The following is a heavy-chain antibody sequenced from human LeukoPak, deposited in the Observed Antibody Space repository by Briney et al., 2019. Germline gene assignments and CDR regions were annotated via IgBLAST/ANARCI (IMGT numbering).Heavy chain of an antibody. CDR2: ISSSGSTI. J-gene: IGHJ4*02. CDR3: ARDQTYDFWSGSGGKYYFDY. D-gene: IGHD3-3*01. Sequence: PGGSLRLSCAASGFTFSDYYMSWIRQAPGKGLEWVSYISSSGSTIYYADSVKGRFTISRDNAKNSLYLQMNRLRAEDTAVYYCARDQTYDFWSGSGGKYYFDYWGQGTLVTVSS. CDR1: GFTFSDYY. V-gene: IGHV3-11*04.